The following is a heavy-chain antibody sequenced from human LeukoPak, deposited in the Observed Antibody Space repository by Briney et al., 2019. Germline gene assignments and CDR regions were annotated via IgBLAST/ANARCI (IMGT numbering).Heavy chain of an antibody. CDR3: ARGPRYYYDSSGYYYVDY. CDR2: IIPIFGTA. Sequence: GASVKVSCKASGGTFSSYAISWVRQAPGQGLEWMGGIIPIFGTANYAQKFQGRVTITTDESTNTAYMELSSLRSEDTAVYYCARGPRYYYDSSGYYYVDYWGQGTLVTVSS. D-gene: IGHD3-22*01. CDR1: GGTFSSYA. V-gene: IGHV1-69*05. J-gene: IGHJ4*02.